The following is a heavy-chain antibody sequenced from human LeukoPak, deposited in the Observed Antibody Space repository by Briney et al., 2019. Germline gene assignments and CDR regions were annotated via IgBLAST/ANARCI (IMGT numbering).Heavy chain of an antibody. CDR1: GGSFSGYY. CDR2: INHSGST. J-gene: IGHJ4*02. V-gene: IGHV4-34*01. Sequence: SETLSLTCAVYGGSFSGYYWSWIRQPPGKGLEWIGEINHSGSTNYNPSLKSRVTISVDTSKNQFSLKLSSVTAADTAVYYCARHRDSSAYIFDYWGQGTLVTVSS. CDR3: ARHRDSSAYIFDY. D-gene: IGHD6-25*01.